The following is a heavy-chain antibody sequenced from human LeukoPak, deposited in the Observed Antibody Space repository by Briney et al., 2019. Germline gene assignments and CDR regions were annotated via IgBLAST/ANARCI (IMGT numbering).Heavy chain of an antibody. CDR1: GYTFTSYG. V-gene: IGHV1-69*04. D-gene: IGHD3-10*01. J-gene: IGHJ4*02. Sequence: ASVKVSCKASGYTFTSYGISWVRQAPGQGLEWMGRIIPILGIANYAQKFQGRVTITADKSTSTAYMELSSLRSEDTAVYYCARGPADRLWFGELLREYYFDYWGQGTLVTVSS. CDR3: ARGPADRLWFGELLREYYFDY. CDR2: IIPILGIA.